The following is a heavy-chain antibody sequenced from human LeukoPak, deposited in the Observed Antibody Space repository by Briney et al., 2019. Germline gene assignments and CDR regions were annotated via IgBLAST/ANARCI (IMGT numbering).Heavy chain of an antibody. J-gene: IGHJ4*02. Sequence: SETLSLTCTVSGGSISSYYWSWIRQPPGKGLEWIGYMYYSGSTNYNPSLKRRVTILVDTSKNQFSLKLSSVTAADTAVYYCARGKKVHDYVWGSYRSSFEVDYWGQGTLVTVSS. D-gene: IGHD3-16*02. CDR2: MYYSGST. CDR3: ARGKKVHDYVWGSYRSSFEVDY. CDR1: GGSISSYY. V-gene: IGHV4-59*12.